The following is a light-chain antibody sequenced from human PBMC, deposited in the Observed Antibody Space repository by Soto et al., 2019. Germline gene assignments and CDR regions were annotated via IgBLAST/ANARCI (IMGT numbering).Light chain of an antibody. Sequence: QSALTQPPSASGSPGQSVTISCTGTSSDVGGYNYVSWYQQHPGKAPKLMIYGVNKRPSGVPDRFYASRSGNTAYLTVSGLQADDEADYYCSSYAGSNHMVFGGGTKVTVL. CDR1: SSDVGGYNY. CDR2: GVN. CDR3: SSYAGSNHMV. J-gene: IGLJ2*01. V-gene: IGLV2-8*01.